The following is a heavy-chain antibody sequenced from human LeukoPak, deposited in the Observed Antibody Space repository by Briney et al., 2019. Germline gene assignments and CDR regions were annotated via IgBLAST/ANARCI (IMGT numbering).Heavy chain of an antibody. CDR2: IYHSGSP. D-gene: IGHD6-13*01. J-gene: IGHJ3*01. V-gene: IGHV4-38-2*02. CDR3: ARISSSNWYNERGAFDV. Sequence: PSETLSLTCTVSGYSISSGYYWGWIRQPPGKGLEWIGIIYHSGSPYYNPSLKSRVTISVDTSKNHFSLKLSSVTAADTAVYYCARISSSNWYNERGAFDVWGQGTMVTVSS. CDR1: GYSISSGYY.